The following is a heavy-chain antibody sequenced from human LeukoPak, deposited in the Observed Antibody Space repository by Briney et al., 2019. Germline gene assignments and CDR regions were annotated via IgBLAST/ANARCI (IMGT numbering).Heavy chain of an antibody. D-gene: IGHD1-26*01. CDR3: AKEVRVGATAYYFDY. J-gene: IGHJ4*02. V-gene: IGHV3-33*06. CDR2: IWYDGSNK. Sequence: GGSLRLSCAASGFTFSSYGMHWVRQAPGKGLEWVAVIWYDGSNKYYADSVKGRFTISRDNSKNTLYLQMNSLRAEDTAVYYCAKEVRVGATAYYFDYWGQGTLVTVSS. CDR1: GFTFSSYG.